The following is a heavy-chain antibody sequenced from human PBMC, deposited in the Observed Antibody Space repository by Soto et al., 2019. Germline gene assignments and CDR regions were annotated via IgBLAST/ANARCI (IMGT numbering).Heavy chain of an antibody. V-gene: IGHV1-69*13. CDR2: IIPIFDTA. J-gene: IGHJ6*02. Sequence: VASVKVSCKASGGTFSSYAISWVRQAPGQGLEWMGGIIPIFDTANYAQKFQGRVTITADESTSTAYMELSSLRSEDTAVYYCARHDCISSSCYYYYYHGMDVWG. CDR3: ARHDCISSSCYYYYYHGMDV. D-gene: IGHD2-2*01. CDR1: GGTFSSYA.